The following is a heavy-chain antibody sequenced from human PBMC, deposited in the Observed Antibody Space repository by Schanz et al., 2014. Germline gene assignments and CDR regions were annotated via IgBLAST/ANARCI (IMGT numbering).Heavy chain of an antibody. Sequence: EVPLVESGGGLVKPGGSLRLSCAASGFTFSTYAMSWVRQAPGKGLEWVSSISSSGSYIHYADSVKGRFTISRDNSKNTLYLQKNSLRADDTAVYFCARAHGNNWYGKGLDYWGQGTQVTVSS. J-gene: IGHJ4*02. V-gene: IGHV3-21*01. CDR3: ARAHGNNWYGKGLDY. CDR1: GFTFSTYA. D-gene: IGHD1-1*01. CDR2: ISSSGSYI.